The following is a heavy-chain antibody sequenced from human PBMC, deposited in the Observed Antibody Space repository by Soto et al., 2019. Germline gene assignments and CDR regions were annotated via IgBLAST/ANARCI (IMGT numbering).Heavy chain of an antibody. D-gene: IGHD2-2*01. CDR2: IYWDDDK. Sequence: QITLKESGPTLVKPTQTLTLTCTFFGFSLSTSGVGVGWIRQPPGKALEWLALIYWDDDKRYSPALKNRLTITKDNSNNHVFLTMTNMDPVDTATYYCAHRLIEAAAYYFDYWGQGTLVTVSS. CDR3: AHRLIEAAAYYFDY. J-gene: IGHJ4*02. CDR1: GFSLSTSGVG. V-gene: IGHV2-5*02.